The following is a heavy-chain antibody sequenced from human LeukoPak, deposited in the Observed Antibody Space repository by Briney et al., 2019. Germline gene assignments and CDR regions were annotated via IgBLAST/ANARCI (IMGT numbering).Heavy chain of an antibody. D-gene: IGHD2-2*01. CDR3: ASAGVPAATNWFDP. CDR1: GGSFSGYY. CDR2: INHSGST. V-gene: IGHV4-34*01. J-gene: IGHJ5*02. Sequence: PSETLSLTCAVYGGSFSGYYWSWIRRPPGKGLEWIGEINHSGSTNYNPSLKSRVTISVGTSKNQFSLKLSSVTAADTAVYYCASAGVPAATNWFDPWGQGTLVTVSS.